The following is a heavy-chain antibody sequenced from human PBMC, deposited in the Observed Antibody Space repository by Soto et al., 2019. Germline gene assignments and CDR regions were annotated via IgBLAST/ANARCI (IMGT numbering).Heavy chain of an antibody. V-gene: IGHV3-74*01. CDR3: ARDYSSSWYWGPNDY. Sequence: PGGSLRLSCAASGFTFSSYWMHWVRQAPGKGVVWVSRINSDGSSTSYADSVKGRFTISRDNAKNTLYLQMNSLRAEDTAVYYCARDYSSSWYWGPNDYWGRGTLVTVSS. J-gene: IGHJ4*02. CDR2: INSDGSST. CDR1: GFTFSSYW. D-gene: IGHD6-13*01.